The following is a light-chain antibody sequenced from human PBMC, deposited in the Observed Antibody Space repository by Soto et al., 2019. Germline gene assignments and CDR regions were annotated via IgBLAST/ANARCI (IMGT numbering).Light chain of an antibody. CDR3: QQYNNWART. CDR1: QSVSNN. J-gene: IGKJ1*01. V-gene: IGKV3-15*01. CDR2: GAS. Sequence: EIVITQSPATLSVSPGERATLSCRASQSVSNNLAWYQQKPGQAPRLLVYGASTRATGIPARFSGSGSGTEFTLTISSXQSADFAVYFCQQYNNWARTFGQGTKVDIK.